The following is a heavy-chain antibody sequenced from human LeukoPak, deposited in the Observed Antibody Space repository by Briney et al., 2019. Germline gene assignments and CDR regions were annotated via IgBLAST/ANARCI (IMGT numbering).Heavy chain of an antibody. CDR1: GGTFSSCA. CDR2: IIPIFGTA. V-gene: IGHV1-69*05. D-gene: IGHD3-3*01. CDR3: ARSSAGGRITIFGVVMDTPFDP. J-gene: IGHJ5*02. Sequence: SVKVSCKASGGTFSSCAISWVRQAPGQGLEWMGGIIPIFGTANYAQKFQGRVTITTDESTSTAYMELSSLRSEDTAVYYCARSSAGGRITIFGVVMDTPFDPWGQGTLVTVSS.